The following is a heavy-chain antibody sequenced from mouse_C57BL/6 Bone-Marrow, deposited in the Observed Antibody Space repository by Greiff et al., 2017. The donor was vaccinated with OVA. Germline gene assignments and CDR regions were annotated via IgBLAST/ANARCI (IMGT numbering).Heavy chain of an antibody. CDR2: ITVKSDNYGA. CDR3: SRSNYDGLYAMDY. J-gene: IGHJ4*01. Sequence: VKLVETGGGLVRPGNSLKLSCVTSGFTFSNYRMHWLRQPPGKRLEWIAVITVKSDNYGATYAVSVNGSFAISRDDSKLIAYLEMNRESEEDTATYIWSRSNYDGLYAMDYWGQGTSVTVSS. D-gene: IGHD2-3*01. CDR1: GFTFSNYR. V-gene: IGHV13-2*01.